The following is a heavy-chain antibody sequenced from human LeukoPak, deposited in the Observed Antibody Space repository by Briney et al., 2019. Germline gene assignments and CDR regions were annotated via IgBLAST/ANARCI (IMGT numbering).Heavy chain of an antibody. Sequence: PGGSLRLSCAASGLTVSSNYMSWVRQAPGKGLEWVSVINSGGSTYYADSVKGRFTISRDNAKNSLYLQMNSLSAEDTAVYYCAKDIVAPGLFFDYWGQGTLVTVSS. V-gene: IGHV3-53*01. CDR3: AKDIVAPGLFFDY. J-gene: IGHJ4*02. D-gene: IGHD3-16*02. CDR1: GLTVSSNY. CDR2: INSGGST.